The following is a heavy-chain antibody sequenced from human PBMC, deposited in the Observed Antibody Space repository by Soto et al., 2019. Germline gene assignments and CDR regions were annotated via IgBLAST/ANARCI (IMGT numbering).Heavy chain of an antibody. D-gene: IGHD2-2*01. CDR2: IYYSGST. CDR3: ARCYIVVVPAATENWFDP. CDR1: GGSISSYY. J-gene: IGHJ5*02. Sequence: SETLSLTCTVSGGSISSYYWSWIRQPPGKGLEWIGYIYYSGSTNYNPSLKSRVTISVDTSKNQFSLKLSSVTAADTAVYYCARCYIVVVPAATENWFDPWGQGTLVTVSS. V-gene: IGHV4-59*01.